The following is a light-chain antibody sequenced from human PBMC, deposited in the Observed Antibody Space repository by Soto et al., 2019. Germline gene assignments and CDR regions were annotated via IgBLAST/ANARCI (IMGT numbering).Light chain of an antibody. CDR1: QSIGGW. Sequence: DSQMTQSPSTLSASVGDRVTITCRASQSIGGWLAWYQQKPGKAPKLLIYGASTLESGVPSRFSGSGSGTDFTLIISNLQPDDFATYYCQQYTTYSYTFGQGTK. J-gene: IGKJ2*01. CDR3: QQYTTYSYT. V-gene: IGKV1-5*01. CDR2: GAS.